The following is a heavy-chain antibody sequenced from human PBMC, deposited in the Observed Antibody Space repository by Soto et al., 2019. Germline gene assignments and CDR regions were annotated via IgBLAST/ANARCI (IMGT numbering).Heavy chain of an antibody. D-gene: IGHD1-1*01. J-gene: IGHJ6*02. CDR3: AYEGNWNDDDYYYYGMDV. Sequence: ASVKVSCKASGYTFTSYGISWVRQAPGQGLEWMGWISAYNGNANYAQKLQGRVTMTADKSTSTAYMELSSLRSEDTAVYYCAYEGNWNDDDYYYYGMDVWGQGTTVTVSS. CDR1: GYTFTSYG. CDR2: ISAYNGNA. V-gene: IGHV1-18*01.